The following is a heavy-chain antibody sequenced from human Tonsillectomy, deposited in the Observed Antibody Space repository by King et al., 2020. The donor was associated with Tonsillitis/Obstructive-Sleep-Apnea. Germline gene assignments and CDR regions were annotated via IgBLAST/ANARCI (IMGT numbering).Heavy chain of an antibody. V-gene: IGHV3-33*01. D-gene: IGHD1-26*01. CDR1: GFTFSSDG. J-gene: IGHJ3*02. CDR3: ARDSKGGSYAAAAFDI. CDR2: IWYDGSNK. Sequence: VQLVESGGGGVQPGRSLRLSCAASGFTFSSDGMHWVRQAPGKGLEWVAVIWYDGSNKYYADSVKGRFTISRDNSKNTLYLQMNSLRAEDTAVYYCARDSKGGSYAAAAFDIWGQGTMVTVSS.